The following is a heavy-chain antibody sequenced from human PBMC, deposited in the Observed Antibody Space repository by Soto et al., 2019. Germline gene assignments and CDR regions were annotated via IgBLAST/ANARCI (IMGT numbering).Heavy chain of an antibody. CDR2: IYYSGST. J-gene: IGHJ4*02. D-gene: IGHD6-13*01. CDR1: GGSISSGDYY. V-gene: IGHV4-30-4*01. Sequence: QVQLQESGPGLVKPSQTLSLTCTVSGGSISSGDYYWSWIRQPPGKGLEWIGYIYYSGSTYYNPSLKRRVTISVDTSKNQFPLKLSSVADADTAVYYWARAPADGTKNLDYWGQGTLVTVSS. CDR3: ARAPADGTKNLDY.